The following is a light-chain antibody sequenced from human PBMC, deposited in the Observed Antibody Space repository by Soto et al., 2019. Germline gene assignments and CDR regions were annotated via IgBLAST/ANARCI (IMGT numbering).Light chain of an antibody. CDR3: QQTHSTLSIT. CDR2: AAS. CDR1: ESIARH. J-gene: IGKJ5*01. Sequence: DIQMTQSPSSLSASVGDRVTISCRASESIARHLNWYQQKPGKAPKLLIYAASSLQNGVPSRFRGGGSGTDFTLTINNLQPEDFATYYCQQTHSTLSITFGQGTRLEIK. V-gene: IGKV1-39*01.